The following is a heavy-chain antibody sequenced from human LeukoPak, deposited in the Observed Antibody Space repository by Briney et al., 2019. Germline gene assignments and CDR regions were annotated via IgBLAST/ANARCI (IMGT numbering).Heavy chain of an antibody. V-gene: IGHV3-21*01. D-gene: IGHD2-2*01. J-gene: IGHJ4*02. CDR2: ISSSSSYI. CDR1: GFTFSSYW. CDR3: ARDLVPY. Sequence: GGSLRLSCAASGFTFSSYWMSWVRQAPGKGLEWVSSISSSSSYIYYADSVKGRFTISRDNAENSLYLQMNSLRAEDTAVYYCARDLVPYWGQGTLVTVSS.